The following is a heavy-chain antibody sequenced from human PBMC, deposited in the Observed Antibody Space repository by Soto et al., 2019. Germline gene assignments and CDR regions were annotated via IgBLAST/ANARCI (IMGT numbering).Heavy chain of an antibody. D-gene: IGHD2-2*01. V-gene: IGHV1-18*01. CDR1: GYTFTSYG. CDR2: ISAYNGNT. Sequence: ASVKVSCKASGYTFTSYGISWVRQAPGQGLEWMGWISAYNGNTNYAQKLQGRVTMTTDTSTSTAYMELRSLRSDDTAVYYCARDPYLGYCGSTSCYYYYMDVWGKGTTVTVSS. CDR3: ARDPYLGYCGSTSCYYYYMDV. J-gene: IGHJ6*03.